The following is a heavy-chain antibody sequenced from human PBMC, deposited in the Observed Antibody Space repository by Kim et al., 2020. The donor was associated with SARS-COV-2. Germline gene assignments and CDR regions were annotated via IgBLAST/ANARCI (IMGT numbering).Heavy chain of an antibody. V-gene: IGHV3-53*01. CDR1: AFTFSRND. CDR3: SREVVGPNAFYI. J-gene: IGHJ3*02. CDR2: LYRGGST. Sequence: GGSLRLSCAASAFTFSRNDMNWVRQAPGKGLEWVSGLYRGGSTLYSVALVRRRSTSSGDNKKTLFFLINSTRSAETAALYCSREVVGPNAFYIW. D-gene: IGHD1-26*01.